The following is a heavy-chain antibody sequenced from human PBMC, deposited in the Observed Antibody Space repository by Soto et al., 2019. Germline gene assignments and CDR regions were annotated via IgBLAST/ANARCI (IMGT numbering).Heavy chain of an antibody. CDR3: ARIGSWALNFDY. V-gene: IGHV3-33*01. D-gene: IGHD6-13*01. CDR1: GFTFSNYH. CDR2: IWNDGSNK. J-gene: IGHJ4*02. Sequence: QVQLVASGGGVVQPGRSLRLSCAVSGFTFSNYHMHWVRQAPGKGLEWVAVIWNDGSNKFYADSVKGRFTISRDNSKNTLYLQMNSLRAEDTAVYYCARIGSWALNFDYWGQGTLDTVSS.